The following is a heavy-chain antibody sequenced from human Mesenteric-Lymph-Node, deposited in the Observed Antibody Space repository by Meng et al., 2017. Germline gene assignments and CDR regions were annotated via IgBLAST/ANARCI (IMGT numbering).Heavy chain of an antibody. V-gene: IGHV1-2*06. CDR2: IHPDSGGT. D-gene: IGHD2-2*01. CDR3: ARVGFTSTWDGFDV. CDR1: GYSFTASY. J-gene: IGHJ3*01. Sequence: ASVKVSCKTFGYSFTASYIHWVRQAPGQGLEWMGRIHPDSGGTNYEQKFQGRVTMTRDTSISTAYMELSSLRSDDTAVYYCARVGFTSTWDGFDVWGQGTVVTVSS.